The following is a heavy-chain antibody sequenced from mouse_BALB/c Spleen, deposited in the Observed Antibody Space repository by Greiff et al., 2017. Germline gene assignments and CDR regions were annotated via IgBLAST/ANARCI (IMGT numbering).Heavy chain of an antibody. CDR2: IYYSGTI. CDR1: GISITTGNYR. CDR3: ARDNGSSYGYYFDY. J-gene: IGHJ2*01. D-gene: IGHD1-1*01. V-gene: IGHV3-5*02. Sequence: DVQLQESGPGLVKPSQTVSLTCTVTGISITTGNYRWSWIRQFPGNKLEWIGYIYYSGTITYNPSLTSRTTITRDTSKNQFFLEMNSLTAEDTATYYCARDNGSSYGYYFDYWGQGTTLTVSS.